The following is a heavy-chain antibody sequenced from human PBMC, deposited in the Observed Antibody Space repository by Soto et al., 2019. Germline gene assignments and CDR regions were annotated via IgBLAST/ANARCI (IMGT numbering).Heavy chain of an antibody. CDR1: GGSFSNYG. V-gene: IGHV1-69*12. Sequence: QVQVVQSGAEVKKPGSSVKVSCQASGGSFSNYGISWVRQAPGQGLEWMGGIIPVFSTPHYAQKFQDTVTLNANGPTRTIYMEVSNLTSEARSLICTPRGDSPKIVVTSYYSPDVWGQGPKVTVAS. J-gene: IGHJ6*02. CDR2: IIPVFSTP. CDR3: PRGDSPKIVVTSYYSPDV. D-gene: IGHD3-22*01.